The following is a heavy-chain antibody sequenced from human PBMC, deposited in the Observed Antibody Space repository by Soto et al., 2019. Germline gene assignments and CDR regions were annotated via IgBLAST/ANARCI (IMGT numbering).Heavy chain of an antibody. CDR3: AREDTAPIQLWEGYYFDY. Sequence: PGGSLRLSCAASGFTFSSYGMHWVRQAPGKGLEWVAVIWYDGSNKYYAESVKGRFTISRDNSKNTLYQQMNSLRAEDTALFYCAREDTAPIQLWEGYYFDYWGQGTLVTVSS. D-gene: IGHD5-18*01. CDR1: GFTFSSYG. J-gene: IGHJ4*02. CDR2: IWYDGSNK. V-gene: IGHV3-33*01.